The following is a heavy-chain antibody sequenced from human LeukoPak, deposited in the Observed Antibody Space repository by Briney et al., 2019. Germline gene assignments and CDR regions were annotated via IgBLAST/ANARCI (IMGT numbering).Heavy chain of an antibody. J-gene: IGHJ4*02. V-gene: IGHV1-24*01. D-gene: IGHD3-3*02. Sequence: ASVNVSCKVCGYTLTELSMHWVRQAPGKGREGMGGFYPEDGETIYAQTFEGRVTITEDTSTDTAYMELSSLRSEETGVCYCGTRHFWSGFSRSFHHWGQGTLVTVSS. CDR3: GTRHFWSGFSRSFHH. CDR2: FYPEDGET. CDR1: GYTLTELS.